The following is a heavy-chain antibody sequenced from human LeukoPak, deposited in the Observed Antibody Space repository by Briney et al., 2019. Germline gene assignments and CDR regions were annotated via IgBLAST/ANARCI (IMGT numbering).Heavy chain of an antibody. CDR3: ARERSSGYLDY. V-gene: IGHV3-9*01. Sequence: SGGSLRLSCAASGFTFDDYAMHWVRQAPGKGLEWVSGISWNSGSIGYADSVKGRFTISRDNAKNSLYLQMNSLRAEDTAVYYCARERSSGYLDYWGQGTLVTVSS. CDR2: ISWNSGSI. D-gene: IGHD3-22*01. J-gene: IGHJ4*02. CDR1: GFTFDDYA.